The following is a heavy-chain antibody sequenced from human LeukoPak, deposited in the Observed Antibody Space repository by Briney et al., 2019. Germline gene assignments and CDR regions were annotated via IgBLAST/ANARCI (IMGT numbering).Heavy chain of an antibody. V-gene: IGHV3-11*01. CDR1: VFTFGDHY. CDR3: ARGHYGLDV. Sequence: GGSVRLSCAASVFTFGDHYASWIRQAPWKGLEWISYIYTSTNTIYYADSVKGRFTISRDNAKNSVYLQMSSLRAEDTAVYYCARGHYGLDVWGQGTTVTVSS. CDR2: IYTSTNTI. J-gene: IGHJ6*02.